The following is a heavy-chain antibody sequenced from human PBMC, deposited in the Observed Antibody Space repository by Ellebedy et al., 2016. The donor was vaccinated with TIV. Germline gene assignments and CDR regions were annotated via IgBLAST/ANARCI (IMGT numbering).Heavy chain of an antibody. J-gene: IGHJ5*02. Sequence: AASVKVSCKASGYTFTDYYIHWVRQAPGQGLEWMGWINPNSGGTNYAQKFQGWVTMTRDTSISTAYLQWSSLKASDTAMYYCARTALTGTTVRWFAPWGQGTLVTVSS. CDR2: INPNSGGT. CDR1: GYTFTDYY. V-gene: IGHV1-2*04. CDR3: ARTALTGTTVRWFAP. D-gene: IGHD1-7*01.